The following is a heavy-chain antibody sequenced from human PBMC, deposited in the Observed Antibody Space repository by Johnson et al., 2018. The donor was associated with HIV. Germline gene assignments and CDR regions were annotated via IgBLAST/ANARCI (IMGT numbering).Heavy chain of an antibody. J-gene: IGHJ3*02. CDR1: GFTISTFW. Sequence: QVQLVESGGALVQPGGSLRLSCEVSGFTISTFWMHWVRQAPGKGLEWVAVISFDGGAIYYADSVEGRFTISRDNSRDTLSLQMNSLRVEDTALYYCARDRLLWFRELWPHDAFDIWGQGTMVTVSS. CDR3: ARDRLLWFRELWPHDAFDI. D-gene: IGHD3-10*01. V-gene: IGHV3-30-3*01. CDR2: ISFDGGAI.